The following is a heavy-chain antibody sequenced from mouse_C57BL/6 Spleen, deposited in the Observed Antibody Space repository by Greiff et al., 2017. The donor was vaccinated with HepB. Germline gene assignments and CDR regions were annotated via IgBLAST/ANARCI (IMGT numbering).Heavy chain of an antibody. Sequence: EVMLVESGEGLVKPGGSLKLSCAASGFTFSSYAMSWVRQTPEKRLEWVAYISSGGDYIYYADTVKGRFTISRDNARNTLYLQMSSLKSEDTAMYYCTRDVTTVVAPYFDYWGQGTTLTVSS. CDR1: GFTFSSYA. V-gene: IGHV5-9-1*02. D-gene: IGHD1-1*01. CDR2: ISSGGDYI. CDR3: TRDVTTVVAPYFDY. J-gene: IGHJ2*01.